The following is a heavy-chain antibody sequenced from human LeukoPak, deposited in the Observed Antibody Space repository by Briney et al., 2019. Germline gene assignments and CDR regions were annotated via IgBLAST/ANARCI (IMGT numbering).Heavy chain of an antibody. D-gene: IGHD1-26*01. V-gene: IGHV3-7*01. CDR2: ITQDGSEK. Sequence: GGSLRLSCAASGFTFSSYGMSWVRQAPGKGREWVANITQDGSEKYYVDSLKGRFTISRDNAKNSLYLQMNRLRAEDTAVYYCARELIVGATWHYYYYMDVWGKGTTVTVSS. J-gene: IGHJ6*03. CDR3: ARELIVGATWHYYYYMDV. CDR1: GFTFSSYG.